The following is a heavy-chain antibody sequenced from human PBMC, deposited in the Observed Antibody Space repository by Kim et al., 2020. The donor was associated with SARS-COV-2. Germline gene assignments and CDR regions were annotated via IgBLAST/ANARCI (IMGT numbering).Heavy chain of an antibody. CDR3: ARHLEPSHFDY. V-gene: IGHV5-51*01. Sequence: TSCSPSFQGQVTSSADKSIRTAYLQWSSLKASDTAMYYCARHLEPSHFDYWGQGTLVTVSS. D-gene: IGHD1-1*01. J-gene: IGHJ4*02. CDR2: T.